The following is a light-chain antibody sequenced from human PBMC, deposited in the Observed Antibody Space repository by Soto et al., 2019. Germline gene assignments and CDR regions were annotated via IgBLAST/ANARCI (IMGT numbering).Light chain of an antibody. CDR1: SSNIGGNS. J-gene: IGLJ1*01. CDR2: DDD. Sequence: QSVLTQPPSGSAAPGRRVTISFSGSSSNIGGNSVSWYQQLPGTAPKLLIYDDDKRPSGIPDRFSGSKSGTSATLGITGFQTGDEADYYCGSWDSSLSAYVFGTGTKVTVL. V-gene: IGLV1-51*01. CDR3: GSWDSSLSAYV.